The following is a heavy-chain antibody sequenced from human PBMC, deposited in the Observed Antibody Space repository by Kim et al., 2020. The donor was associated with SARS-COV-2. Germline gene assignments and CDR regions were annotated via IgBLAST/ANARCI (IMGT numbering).Heavy chain of an antibody. CDR2: IKQDGSEK. Sequence: GGSLRLSCAASGFTFSSYWMSWVRQAPGKGLEWVANIKQDGSEKYYVDSVKGRFTISRDNAKNSLYLQMNSLRAEDTAVYYCARVERYSGSYRLDYYYYGMDVWGQGTTVTVSS. V-gene: IGHV3-7*03. D-gene: IGHD1-26*01. CDR3: ARVERYSGSYRLDYYYYGMDV. CDR1: GFTFSSYW. J-gene: IGHJ6*02.